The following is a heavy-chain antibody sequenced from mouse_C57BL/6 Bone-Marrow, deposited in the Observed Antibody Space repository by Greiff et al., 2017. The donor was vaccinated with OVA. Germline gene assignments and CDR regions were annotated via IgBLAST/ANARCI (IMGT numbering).Heavy chain of an antibody. CDR2: IYPRSGNT. Sequence: QVQLKESGAELARPGASVKLSCKASGYTFTSYGISWVKQRTGQGLEWIGEIYPRSGNTYYNEKFKGKATLTADKSSSTAYMELRRLTSEDSAVYFCANYGSSSYYYAMDYWGQGTSVTVAS. CDR3: ANYGSSSYYYAMDY. CDR1: GYTFTSYG. J-gene: IGHJ4*01. V-gene: IGHV1-81*01. D-gene: IGHD1-1*01.